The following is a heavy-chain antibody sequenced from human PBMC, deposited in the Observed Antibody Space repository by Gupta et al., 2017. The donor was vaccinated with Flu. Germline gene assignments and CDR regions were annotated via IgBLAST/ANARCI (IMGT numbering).Heavy chain of an antibody. Sequence: QVQLVQSGAEVKKPGSSVKVSCKASGGTFSRYTISRVRQAPGQGLEWMGRIIPILGIANYAQKFQGRVTITADKSTSTAYMELSSLRSEDTAVYYCAREPYSSSWPDFDYWGQGTLVTVSS. V-gene: IGHV1-69*08. J-gene: IGHJ4*02. CDR3: AREPYSSSWPDFDY. CDR2: IIPILGIA. D-gene: IGHD6-13*01. CDR1: GGTFSRYT.